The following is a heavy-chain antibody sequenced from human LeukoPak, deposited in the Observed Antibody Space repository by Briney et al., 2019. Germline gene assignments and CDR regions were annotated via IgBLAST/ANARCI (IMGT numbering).Heavy chain of an antibody. Sequence: SETLSLTCAVYGGSFSGYYWSWIRQPPGKELEFNGYIYSSGSSKNNPSLQSRVTISVDTSKNQFSLMLKSVTAADTAVYYCARLSGGGGNLLDSWGQGTLVTVSS. CDR1: GGSFSGYY. CDR2: IYSSGSS. D-gene: IGHD4-23*01. V-gene: IGHV4-59*08. CDR3: ARLSGGGGNLLDS. J-gene: IGHJ4*02.